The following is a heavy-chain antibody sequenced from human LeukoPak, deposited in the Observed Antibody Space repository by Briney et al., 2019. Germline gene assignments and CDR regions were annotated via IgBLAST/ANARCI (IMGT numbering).Heavy chain of an antibody. CDR1: GGSISSSNW. J-gene: IGHJ4*02. V-gene: IGHV4-4*02. CDR2: IYHSGST. Sequence: SETLSLTCAVSGGSISSSNWWSWVRQPPGKGLEWIGEIYHSGSTNYNPSLKSRVTISVDKSKNQFSLKLSSVTAADTAVYYCARSRDIRYCSSTSCYRDYWGQGTLVTVSS. D-gene: IGHD2-2*01. CDR3: ARSRDIRYCSSTSCYRDY.